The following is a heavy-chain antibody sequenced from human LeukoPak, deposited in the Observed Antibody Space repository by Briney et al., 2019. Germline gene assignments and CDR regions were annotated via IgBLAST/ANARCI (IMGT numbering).Heavy chain of an antibody. CDR2: INPNSGGR. D-gene: IGHD5-18*01. Sequence: ASVKVSFKASGYTFTGYYMHWVRQAPGQGLEWVGWINPNSGGRNYAQKFQGRVIMTRDRSISTAFMELSRLRSDDTAVYYCARDEGGSTAPFDSWGQGTLVTVSS. CDR3: ARDEGGSTAPFDS. CDR1: GYTFTGYY. V-gene: IGHV1-2*02. J-gene: IGHJ4*02.